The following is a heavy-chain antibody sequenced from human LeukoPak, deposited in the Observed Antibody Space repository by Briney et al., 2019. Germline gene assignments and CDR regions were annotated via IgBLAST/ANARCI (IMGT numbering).Heavy chain of an antibody. Sequence: GASVKVSCKASGYTFTTYDINWVRQATGQGLEWMGWMNPNSGNTGYAQKFQGRVTITRNTSISTAYMELSSLRSEDTTVYYCARGDDSSGWYENYMDVWGKGTTVTVSS. D-gene: IGHD6-19*01. V-gene: IGHV1-8*03. J-gene: IGHJ6*03. CDR2: MNPNSGNT. CDR3: ARGDDSSGWYENYMDV. CDR1: GYTFTTYD.